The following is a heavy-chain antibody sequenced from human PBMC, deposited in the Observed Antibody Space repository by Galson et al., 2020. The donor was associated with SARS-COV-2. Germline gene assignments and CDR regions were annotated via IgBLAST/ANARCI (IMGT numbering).Heavy chain of an antibody. J-gene: IGHJ4*02. Sequence: ASVKVSCKVSGYTLTELSMHWVRQAPGKGLEWMGGFDPEDGETIYAQKFQGRVTMTEDTSTDTAYMELSSLRSEDTAVYYCVIAVAGQFFFDYWGQGTLVTVSS. CDR3: VIAVAGQFFFDY. CDR2: FDPEDGET. D-gene: IGHD6-19*01. V-gene: IGHV1-24*01. CDR1: GYTLTELS.